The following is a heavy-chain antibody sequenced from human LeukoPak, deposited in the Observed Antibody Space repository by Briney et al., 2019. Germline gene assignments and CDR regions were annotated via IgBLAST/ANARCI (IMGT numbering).Heavy chain of an antibody. CDR2: ISASGGKT. CDR3: ARVNSGSSLDY. V-gene: IGHV3-23*01. CDR1: GFTFNNYA. Sequence: PGGSLRLSCAASGFTFNNYAMSWVRQAPGKGPEWVSDISASGGKTYDADSVKGRFTISRDYSKNTLYLQMNSLRAEDTAVYYCARVNSGSSLDYWGQGTLVTVSS. D-gene: IGHD3-22*01. J-gene: IGHJ4*02.